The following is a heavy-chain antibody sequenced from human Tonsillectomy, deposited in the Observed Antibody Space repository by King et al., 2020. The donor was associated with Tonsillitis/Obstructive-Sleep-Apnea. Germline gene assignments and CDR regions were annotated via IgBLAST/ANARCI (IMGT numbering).Heavy chain of an antibody. CDR2: IDDSGSA. Sequence: VQLQQWGAGLLKPSETLSLTCTVYGGSFRGYYWSWLRQSPRKGLEWIGEIDDSGSAIYNLSLESRVTISVDTSKNQFSLKLTSVTAADTAVYFCSRTPPGRFCSGGSCHRARRDFDSWGQGTLVTVSS. CDR1: GGSFRGYY. D-gene: IGHD2-15*01. V-gene: IGHV4-34*01. CDR3: SRTPPGRFCSGGSCHRARRDFDS. J-gene: IGHJ4*02.